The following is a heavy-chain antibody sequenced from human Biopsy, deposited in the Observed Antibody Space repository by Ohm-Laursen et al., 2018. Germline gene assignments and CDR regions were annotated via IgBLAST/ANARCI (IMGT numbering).Heavy chain of an antibody. Sequence: GTLSLTCTVSGGSISGHFWSWVRQPAGKGLEWIGRIYSNGNTNYNPSLKSRVSMSVDTSKNHFSLNLTSVTAADTAMYYCARDEGLLRAFDIWGQGTLGTASS. D-gene: IGHD1-26*01. CDR3: ARDEGLLRAFDI. J-gene: IGHJ3*02. CDR1: GGSISGHF. CDR2: IYSNGNT. V-gene: IGHV4-4*07.